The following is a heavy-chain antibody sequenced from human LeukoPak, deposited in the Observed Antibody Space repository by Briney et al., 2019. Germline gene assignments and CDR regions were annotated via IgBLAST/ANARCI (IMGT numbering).Heavy chain of an antibody. CDR1: GYTFTSYG. D-gene: IGHD1-20*01. Sequence: ASVKVSCKASGYTFTSYGISWVRQAPGQGLEWMGWISAYNGNTNYAQKFQGRVTMTEDTSTDTAYMELSSLRSEDTAVYYCAARRYNWNPAGPWGQGTLVTVSS. J-gene: IGHJ5*02. CDR3: AARRYNWNPAGP. CDR2: ISAYNGNT. V-gene: IGHV1-18*01.